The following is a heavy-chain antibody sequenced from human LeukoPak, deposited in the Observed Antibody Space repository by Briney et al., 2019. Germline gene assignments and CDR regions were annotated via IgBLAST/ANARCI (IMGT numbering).Heavy chain of an antibody. CDR1: GYTFTSNY. CDR2: ISPSGGST. CDR3: ARGGGSGWYLDY. Sequence: ASVKVSCKAFGYTFTSNYMHWVRQAPGQGPEWMGVISPSGGSTTYAQKFQGRVTITADKSTSTAYMELSSLRAEDTAVYYCARGGGSGWYLDYWGQGTLVTVSS. J-gene: IGHJ4*02. D-gene: IGHD6-19*01. V-gene: IGHV1-46*01.